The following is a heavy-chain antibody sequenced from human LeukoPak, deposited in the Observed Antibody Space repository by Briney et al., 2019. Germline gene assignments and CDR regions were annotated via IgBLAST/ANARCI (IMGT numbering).Heavy chain of an antibody. CDR2: IRSKAYGGTT. D-gene: IGHD1-26*01. V-gene: IGHV3-49*04. Sequence: GRSLRLSCTASGFTFGDYAMSWVRQAPGKGLEWVGFIRSKAYGGTTEYAASVKGRFTISRDDSKSIAYLQMNSLKTEDTAVYYCTSIVGATNDFDYWGQGTLVTVSS. CDR1: GFTFGDYA. J-gene: IGHJ4*02. CDR3: TSIVGATNDFDY.